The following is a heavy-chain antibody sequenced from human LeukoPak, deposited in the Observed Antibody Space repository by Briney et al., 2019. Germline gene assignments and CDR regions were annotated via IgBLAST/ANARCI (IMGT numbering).Heavy chain of an antibody. J-gene: IGHJ4*02. CDR3: ARMNPPYCSSTSCPGDTDY. CDR2: IYYSGST. V-gene: IGHV4-39*07. Sequence: SETLSLTCTVSGGSISSSSYYWGWIRQPPGKGLEWIGSIYYSGSTYYNPSLKSRVTISVDTSKNQFSLKLSSVTAADTAVYYCARMNPPYCSSTSCPGDTDYWGQGTLVTVSS. CDR1: GGSISSSSYY. D-gene: IGHD2-2*01.